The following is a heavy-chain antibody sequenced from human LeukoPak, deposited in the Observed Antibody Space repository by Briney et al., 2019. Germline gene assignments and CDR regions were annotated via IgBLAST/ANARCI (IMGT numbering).Heavy chain of an antibody. CDR3: ASADMQLAITG. V-gene: IGHV1-2*02. CDR2: IKPSSGDT. Sequence: ASLSVSSKTSGYTLTAYDINSVPQAPGHRREWWGWIKPSSGDTNYAQNFQARVTTTGATSITTAYMDLSRLTSADPALYYFASADMQLAITGWGQGTLVSDCS. D-gene: IGHD1-20*01. CDR1: GYTLTAYD. J-gene: IGHJ4*02.